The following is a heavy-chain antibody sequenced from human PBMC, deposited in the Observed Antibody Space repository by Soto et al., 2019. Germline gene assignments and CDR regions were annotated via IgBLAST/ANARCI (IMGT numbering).Heavy chain of an antibody. J-gene: IGHJ4*02. V-gene: IGHV4-34*01. Sequence: SETLSLTCAVYGGSFSGYYWSWIRQPPGKGLEWIGEINHSGSTNYNPSLKSRVTISVDTSKNQFSLKLSSVTAADTAVYYCGGGGPGGYCGFHPYFDYWGQGTLVTLSS. CDR3: GGGGPGGYCGFHPYFDY. CDR2: INHSGST. D-gene: IGHD5-12*01. CDR1: GGSFSGYY.